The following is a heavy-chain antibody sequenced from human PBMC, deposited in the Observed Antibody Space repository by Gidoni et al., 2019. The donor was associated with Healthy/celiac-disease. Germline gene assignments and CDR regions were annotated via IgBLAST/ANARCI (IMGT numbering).Heavy chain of an antibody. V-gene: IGHV1-69*01. D-gene: IGHD3-3*01. Sequence: QVQLVQSGAEVKKPGSSVKVSCKASGGTFSSYAISWVRQAPGQGLEWMGGIIPIFGTANYAQKFQGRVTITADESTSTAYMELSSLRSEDTAVYYCARDLWGADDFGVVSRGAYYYGMDVWGQGTTVTVSS. J-gene: IGHJ6*02. CDR3: ARDLWGADDFGVVSRGAYYYGMDV. CDR1: GGTFSSYA. CDR2: IIPIFGTA.